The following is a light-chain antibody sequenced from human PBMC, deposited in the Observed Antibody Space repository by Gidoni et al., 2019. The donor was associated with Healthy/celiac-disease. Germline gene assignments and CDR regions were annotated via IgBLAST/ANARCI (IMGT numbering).Light chain of an antibody. CDR3: AAWDDSLSGPVV. J-gene: IGLJ2*01. CDR1: SSNIGSNY. V-gene: IGLV1-47*01. Sequence: QSVLTQPPSASGTPGQRVTISCSGSSSNIGSNYGYWYQQLPGTAPKLLIYRNNQRPSGVPDRFSGSKSGTSASLAISGLRSEDEADYYCAAWDDSLSGPVVFGGGTKLTVL. CDR2: RNN.